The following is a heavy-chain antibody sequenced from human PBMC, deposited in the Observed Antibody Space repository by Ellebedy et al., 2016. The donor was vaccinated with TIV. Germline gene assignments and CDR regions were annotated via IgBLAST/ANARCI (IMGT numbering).Heavy chain of an antibody. CDR3: ATDGSYGDYRSPTHAFEI. D-gene: IGHD4-17*01. J-gene: IGHJ3*02. Sequence: GGSLRLSCATSGFSFRSYWMSWVRQAPGKGLEWVANIRQDGSDMYYVDSVKGRFTISRDNAKNSLYLLMNNLSAEDTGVYYCATDGSYGDYRSPTHAFEIWGQGTVVAVSS. CDR1: GFSFRSYW. V-gene: IGHV3-7*01. CDR2: IRQDGSDM.